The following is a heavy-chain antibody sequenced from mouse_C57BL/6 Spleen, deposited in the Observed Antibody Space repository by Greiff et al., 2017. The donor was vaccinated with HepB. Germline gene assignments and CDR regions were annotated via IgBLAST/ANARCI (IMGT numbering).Heavy chain of an antibody. V-gene: IGHV1-64*01. CDR3: AREGDYYGSSYGAWFAY. D-gene: IGHD1-1*01. CDR2: IHPNSGST. Sequence: QVQLKQPGAELVKPGASVKLSCKASGYTFTSYWMHWVKQRPGRGLEWIGMIHPNSGSTNYNEKFKSKATLTVDKSSSTAYMQLSSLTSEDSAVYYCAREGDYYGSSYGAWFAYWGQGTLVTVSA. CDR1: GYTFTSYW. J-gene: IGHJ3*01.